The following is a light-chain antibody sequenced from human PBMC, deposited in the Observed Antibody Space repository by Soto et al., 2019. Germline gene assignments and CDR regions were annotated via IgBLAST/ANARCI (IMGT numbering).Light chain of an antibody. J-gene: IGLJ3*02. CDR1: TSNIGSNY. Sequence: QAVLTQPPSASGTPRQGVNISCSVSTSNIGSNYVYWYQQLPGTAPQLLLYRKNQRSSGVPDRFSGSKSATSASLAISDLRSEDEADYYCATWDDTLTGPSWVFGGGTQLTV. CDR2: RKN. CDR3: ATWDDTLTGPSWV. V-gene: IGLV1-47*01.